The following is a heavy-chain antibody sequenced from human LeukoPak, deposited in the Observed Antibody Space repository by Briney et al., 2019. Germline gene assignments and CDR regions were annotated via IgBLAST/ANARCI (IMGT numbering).Heavy chain of an antibody. Sequence: WASVKVSCKASGYTFTGYGITWVRQAPGQAVEWMGWISAYNGNTNYAQKFQGRATMTTDTSTTTAYMELRSLRSDDTAVYYCAREEVRYFDYWGQGTLVTVSS. CDR2: ISAYNGNT. CDR3: AREEVRYFDY. D-gene: IGHD3-10*01. CDR1: GYTFTGYG. V-gene: IGHV1-18*01. J-gene: IGHJ4*02.